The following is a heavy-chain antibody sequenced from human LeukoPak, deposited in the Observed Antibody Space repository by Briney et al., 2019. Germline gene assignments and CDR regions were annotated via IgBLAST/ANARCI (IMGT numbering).Heavy chain of an antibody. V-gene: IGHV3-23*01. J-gene: IGHJ4*02. CDR1: GFTFSNYA. CDR3: AKEVRGYSRVVEY. D-gene: IGHD2-15*01. Sequence: GGSLRLSCAASGFTFSNYAMTWVRQAPGKGLEWVSSISASGDRTYYTESVKGRFTVSRDNSKNTLYLQMNSLRVEDTAVYYCAKEVRGYSRVVEYWGQGTLVTVSS. CDR2: ISASGDRT.